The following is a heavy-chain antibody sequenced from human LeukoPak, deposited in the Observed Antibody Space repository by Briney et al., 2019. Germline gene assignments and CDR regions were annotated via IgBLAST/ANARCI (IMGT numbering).Heavy chain of an antibody. D-gene: IGHD3-22*01. J-gene: IGHJ4*02. CDR2: INLNSRGT. CDR1: GYTFTGYY. V-gene: IGHV1-2*02. Sequence: ASVKVSCRASGYTFTGYYMHWVRQAPGQGLEWMGWINLNSRGTNYAQNFQGRVTMTRDTSISTAYMEVSRLRSDDTAVYYCAREDSSGYDYWGQGTLVTVSS. CDR3: AREDSSGYDY.